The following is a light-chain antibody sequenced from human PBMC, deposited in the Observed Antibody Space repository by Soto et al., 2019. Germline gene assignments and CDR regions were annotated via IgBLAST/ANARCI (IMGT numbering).Light chain of an antibody. CDR3: QQLNSYPFT. CDR2: DAS. Sequence: IVLTQSPATLSLSPGERATLFCRASQSVSSYFAWYQQKPGQAPNLLIYDASNRATGIPARFSGSGSGTDFTLTISSLQPEDFATYYCQQLNSYPFTFGQGTRLEI. V-gene: IGKV3-11*01. J-gene: IGKJ5*01. CDR1: QSVSSY.